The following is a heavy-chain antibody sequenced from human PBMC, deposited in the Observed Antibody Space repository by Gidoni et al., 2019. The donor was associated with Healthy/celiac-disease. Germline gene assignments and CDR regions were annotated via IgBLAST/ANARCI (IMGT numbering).Heavy chain of an antibody. Sequence: EVQLVESVGGLVKPGGSLRLSCSASGFTFSNAWMSWVRQAPGKGLEWVGRIKSKTDGGTTDYAAPVKGRFTISRDDSKNTLYLQMNSLKTEDTAVYYCTTGITIFGVDLDYYYMDVWGKGTTVTVSS. D-gene: IGHD3-3*01. CDR1: GFTFSNAW. CDR2: IKSKTDGGTT. V-gene: IGHV3-15*01. J-gene: IGHJ6*03. CDR3: TTGITIFGVDLDYYYMDV.